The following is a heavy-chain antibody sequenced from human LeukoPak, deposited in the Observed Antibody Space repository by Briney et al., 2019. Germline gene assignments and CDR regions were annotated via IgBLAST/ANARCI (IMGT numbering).Heavy chain of an antibody. CDR3: ARDQRECQLLELYYYYMDV. Sequence: ASVKVSCKASGYTFTGYYMHWVRQAPGQGLEWMGWINPNSGGTNYAQKFQGRVTMTRDTSISTAYMELSRLRSDDTAVYYCARDQRECQLLELYYYYMDVWGKGTTVTVSS. V-gene: IGHV1-2*02. CDR2: INPNSGGT. J-gene: IGHJ6*03. CDR1: GYTFTGYY. D-gene: IGHD2-2*01.